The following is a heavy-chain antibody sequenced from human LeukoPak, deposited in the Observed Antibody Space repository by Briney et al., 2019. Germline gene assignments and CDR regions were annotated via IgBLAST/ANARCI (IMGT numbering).Heavy chain of an antibody. V-gene: IGHV1-69*04. CDR2: IIPILGIA. Sequence: SVKVSCKASGGTFSSYAISWVRQAPGQGLEWMGRIIPILGIANYAQKFQGRVTITADKSTSTAYMELSSLRSEDTAVYYCARDARHYYYDISGSPNFDYWGQGTLVTVSS. D-gene: IGHD3-22*01. CDR1: GGTFSSYA. CDR3: ARDARHYYYDISGSPNFDY. J-gene: IGHJ4*02.